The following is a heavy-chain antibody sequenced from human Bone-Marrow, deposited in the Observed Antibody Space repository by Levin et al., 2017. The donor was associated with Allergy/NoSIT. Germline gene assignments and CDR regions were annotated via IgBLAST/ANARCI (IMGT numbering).Heavy chain of an antibody. V-gene: IGHV3-30*18. CDR1: GFTFSSYG. J-gene: IGHJ4*02. D-gene: IGHD4-17*01. CDR2: ISYDGSNK. Sequence: TGGSLRLSCAASGFTFSSYGMHWVRQAPGKGLEWVAVISYDGSNKYYADSVKGRFTISRDNSKNTLYLQMNSLRAEDTAVYYCAKRRGPTDDYGDYFDYWGQGTLVTVSS. CDR3: AKRRGPTDDYGDYFDY.